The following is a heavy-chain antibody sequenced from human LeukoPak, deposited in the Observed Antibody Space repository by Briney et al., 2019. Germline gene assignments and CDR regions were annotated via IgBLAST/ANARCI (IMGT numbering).Heavy chain of an antibody. Sequence: ASVKVSCKASGGTFSSYAISWVRQAPGQGLEWMGRIIPILGIANYAQKFQGRVTITADKSTSTAYMELSSLRSEDTAVYYCARDYGERLRYSSSWYRPSGYYGMDVWGQGTTVTVSS. CDR1: GGTFSSYA. V-gene: IGHV1-69*04. CDR3: ARDYGERLRYSSSWYRPSGYYGMDV. CDR2: IIPILGIA. J-gene: IGHJ6*02. D-gene: IGHD6-13*01.